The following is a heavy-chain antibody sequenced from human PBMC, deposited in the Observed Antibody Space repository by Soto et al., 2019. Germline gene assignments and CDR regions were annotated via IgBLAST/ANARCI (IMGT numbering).Heavy chain of an antibody. D-gene: IGHD5-18*01. CDR2: FSRTDNTV. Sequence: EVHLVESGGGLVQPGGSLRLSCAASGFMFSDYAMDWVRQAPGKGLEWVSYFSRTDNTVQYADSVKGRFIISRDNVANSLYLQMHSLKAEDPAIYSCARETHSSNHNFDYWAREPWSPSPQ. CDR1: GFMFSDYA. J-gene: IGHJ4*02. V-gene: IGHV3-48*03. CDR3: ARETHSSNHNFDY.